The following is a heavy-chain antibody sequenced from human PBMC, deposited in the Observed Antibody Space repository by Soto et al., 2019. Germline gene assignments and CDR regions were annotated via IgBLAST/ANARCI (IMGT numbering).Heavy chain of an antibody. D-gene: IGHD2-15*01. CDR3: ARDCHCSGGSCLCTDAFDI. J-gene: IGHJ3*02. CDR2: IQSGGPT. CDR1: GFTVSSKY. V-gene: IGHV3-53*05. Sequence: PGGSLRLSCAASGFTVSSKYMSWVHQAPGKGLEWVSLIQSGGPTYYADSVKGRVTMTTDTSTSTAYMELRSLRSDDTAVYYCARDCHCSGGSCLCTDAFDIWGQGTMVTVSS.